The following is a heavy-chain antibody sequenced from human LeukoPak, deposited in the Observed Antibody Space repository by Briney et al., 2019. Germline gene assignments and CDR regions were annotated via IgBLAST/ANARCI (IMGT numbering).Heavy chain of an antibody. Sequence: GESLKISCKGSGYSFTSYWIGWVRQMPGKGLEWMGIIYPGDSDTRYSPSFQGQVTISADKSISTAYLQWSSLKASDTAMYYCARMADVFGVVIPSSYYYMDVWGKGTTVTVS. CDR3: ARMADVFGVVIPSSYYYMDV. D-gene: IGHD3-3*01. CDR2: IYPGDSDT. CDR1: GYSFTSYW. V-gene: IGHV5-51*01. J-gene: IGHJ6*03.